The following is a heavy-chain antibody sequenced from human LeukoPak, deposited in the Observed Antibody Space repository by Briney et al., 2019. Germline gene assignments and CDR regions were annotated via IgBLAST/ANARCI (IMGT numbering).Heavy chain of an antibody. D-gene: IGHD3-10*01. V-gene: IGHV1-69*05. Sequence: SVKVSCKASGGTFSSYAISRVRQAPGQGLEWMGGIIPIFGTANYAQKFQGRVTITTDESTSTAYMELSSLRSEDTAVYYCARAGSSGSYFDYWGQGTLVTVSS. CDR2: IIPIFGTA. CDR3: ARAGSSGSYFDY. J-gene: IGHJ4*02. CDR1: GGTFSSYA.